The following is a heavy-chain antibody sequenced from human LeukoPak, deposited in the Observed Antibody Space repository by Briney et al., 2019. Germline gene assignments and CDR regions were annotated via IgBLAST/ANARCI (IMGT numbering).Heavy chain of an antibody. J-gene: IGHJ5*02. D-gene: IGHD6-13*01. Sequence: GGSLRLSCAASGFNFDDYAMHWVRQAPGKGLEWVSFIGGDGGTTYYADSVKGRFTISRDNSKNSLYLQMNSLRIEDTALYYCAKDRAAGTPYSWFDPWGQGTLVTVSS. CDR2: IGGDGGTT. CDR3: AKDRAAGTPYSWFDP. CDR1: GFNFDDYA. V-gene: IGHV3-43*02.